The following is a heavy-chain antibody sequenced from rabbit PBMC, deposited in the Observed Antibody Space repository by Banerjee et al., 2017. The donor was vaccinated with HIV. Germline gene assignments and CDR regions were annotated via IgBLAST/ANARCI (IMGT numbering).Heavy chain of an antibody. Sequence: QEQLVETGGGLVQPGGSLTLSCKASGFDFSSTYYMGWVRQAPGKGLEWIARIYTGDDSTCYASWAKGRFTISKASSTTVTLQMTSLTAADTATYFCARDLAGVIGWNFDLWGPGTLVTVS. J-gene: IGHJ4*01. CDR1: GFDFSSTYY. CDR3: ARDLAGVIGWNFDL. CDR2: IYTGDDST. D-gene: IGHD4-1*01. V-gene: IGHV1S45*01.